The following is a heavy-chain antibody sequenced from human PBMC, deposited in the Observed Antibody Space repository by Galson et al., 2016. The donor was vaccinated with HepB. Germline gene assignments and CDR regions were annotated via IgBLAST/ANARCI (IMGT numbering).Heavy chain of an antibody. V-gene: IGHV3-33*01. CDR3: ARDQRPYYFDTLGDDRSAFDF. J-gene: IGHJ3*01. CDR1: GFTFSSYG. CDR2: IWYDGSNR. D-gene: IGHD3-16*01. Sequence: SLRLSCAASGFTFSSYGMHWVRQAPGKGLEWVATIWYDGSNRYYAEALKGRFTISRDSSENTVHLQMNSLTAADTALYYCARDQRPYYFDTLGDDRSAFDFWGQGTMATVSS.